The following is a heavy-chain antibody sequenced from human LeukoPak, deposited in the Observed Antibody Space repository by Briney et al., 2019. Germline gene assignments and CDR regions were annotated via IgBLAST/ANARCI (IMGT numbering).Heavy chain of an antibody. Sequence: GGSPRLSCAASGFTFSSYGMHWVRQAPGKGLEWVAVIWYDGSNKYYADSVKGRFTISRDNSKNTLYLQMNSLRAEDTAVYYCARDFYYYDSCGYFDYWGQGTLVTVSS. CDR1: GFTFSSYG. J-gene: IGHJ4*02. CDR2: IWYDGSNK. V-gene: IGHV3-33*01. D-gene: IGHD3-22*01. CDR3: ARDFYYYDSCGYFDY.